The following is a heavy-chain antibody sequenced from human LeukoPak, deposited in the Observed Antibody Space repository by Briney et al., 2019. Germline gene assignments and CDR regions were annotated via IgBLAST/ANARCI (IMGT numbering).Heavy chain of an antibody. CDR1: GFMFSTYW. V-gene: IGHV3-30*18. Sequence: GGSLRLSCAASGFMFSTYWMTWVRQAPGKGLEWVAVISYDGSNKYYADSVKGRFTISRDNSKNTMYLQMNSLRAEDTAVYYCAKDRDSSSWYSYYFDYWGQGTLVTVSS. J-gene: IGHJ4*02. CDR3: AKDRDSSSWYSYYFDY. D-gene: IGHD6-13*01. CDR2: ISYDGSNK.